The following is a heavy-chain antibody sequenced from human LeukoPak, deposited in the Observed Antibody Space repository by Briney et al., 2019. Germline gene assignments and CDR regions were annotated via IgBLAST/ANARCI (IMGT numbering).Heavy chain of an antibody. CDR2: INHSGST. V-gene: IGHV4-34*01. CDR3: ARVAPLFDY. J-gene: IGHJ4*02. Sequence: PSETLSLTCTVSGGSISSYYWSWIRQPPGKGLEWIGEINHSGSTNYNPSLKSRVTISVDTSKNQFSLKLSSVTAADTAVYYCARVAPLFDYWGQGTLVTVSS. CDR1: GGSISSYY.